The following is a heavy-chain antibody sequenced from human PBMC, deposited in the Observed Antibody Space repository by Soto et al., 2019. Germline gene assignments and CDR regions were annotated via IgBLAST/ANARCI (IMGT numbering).Heavy chain of an antibody. CDR3: AKEQKDSSTWSELNY. CDR2: ISGSGRST. CDR1: GFTFSSYA. V-gene: IGHV3-23*01. J-gene: IGHJ4*02. Sequence: EVQLLESGGGLVQPGGSLRLSCAASGFTFSSYAMSCVRQAPGKGLEWVSAISGSGRSTYYADSVKGRFTISRDNSKNTLYLQMNSLRAENTAVYYCAKEQKDSSTWSELNYWGQGTLVTVSS. D-gene: IGHD6-13*01.